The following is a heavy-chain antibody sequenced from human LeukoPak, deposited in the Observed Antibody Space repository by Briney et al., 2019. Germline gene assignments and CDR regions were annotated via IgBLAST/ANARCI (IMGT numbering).Heavy chain of an antibody. D-gene: IGHD3-22*01. J-gene: IGHJ5*02. Sequence: GGSLRLSCAASGFTFSSYAMHWVRQAPGKGLEWVAVISYDGSNKYYADSVKGRFTISRDNSKNTLYLQMNSLRAEDTAVYYCARDHYYDSSALFIWFDPWGQGTRVTVSS. CDR2: ISYDGSNK. V-gene: IGHV3-30-3*01. CDR1: GFTFSSYA. CDR3: ARDHYYDSSALFIWFDP.